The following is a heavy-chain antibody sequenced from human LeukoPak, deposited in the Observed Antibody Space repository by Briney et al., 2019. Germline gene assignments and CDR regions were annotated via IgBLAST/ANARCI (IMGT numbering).Heavy chain of an antibody. J-gene: IGHJ5*02. CDR1: GFTFSSYS. V-gene: IGHV3-48*01. Sequence: GGSLRLSCAAAGFTFSSYSMNWVRQAPGKGLEWVSYISSSSSTIYYADSVKGRFAISRDNAKNSLYLQMNSLTAEDTAVYYCARDRSRGGFGELYPNWFDPWGQGTLVTVSS. D-gene: IGHD3-10*01. CDR3: ARDRSRGGFGELYPNWFDP. CDR2: ISSSSSTI.